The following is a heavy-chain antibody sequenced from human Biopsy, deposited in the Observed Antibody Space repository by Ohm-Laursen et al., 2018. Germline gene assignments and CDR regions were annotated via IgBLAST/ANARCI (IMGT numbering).Heavy chain of an antibody. Sequence: EASVKVSCKASGYTFTTYGISWVRQAPGQGLEWMGWTNTYSGNTNYGKKFHVRVIMTSDTSTSTAYLEHRSLRSDDTAVYYCARDYYPYVDYLKDVPLCDSWGQGTLVTVSS. CDR1: GYTFTTYG. D-gene: IGHD4-17*01. CDR2: TNTYSGNT. J-gene: IGHJ4*02. V-gene: IGHV1-18*01. CDR3: ARDYYPYVDYLKDVPLCDS.